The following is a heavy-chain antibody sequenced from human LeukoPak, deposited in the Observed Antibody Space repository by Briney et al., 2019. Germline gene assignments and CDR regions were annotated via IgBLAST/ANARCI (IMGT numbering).Heavy chain of an antibody. CDR3: ARGEDSGYDINGEIDY. V-gene: IGHV1-18*01. J-gene: IGHJ4*02. Sequence: ASMKVSCRASGYTFNTYGLTWVRQAPGQGPEWMGWISPKNGNSNYAQKFQGRVTMTTDTSTSTAYMELSRLRSDDTAVYYCARGEDSGYDINGEIDYWGQGTLVTVSS. CDR1: GYTFNTYG. CDR2: ISPKNGNS. D-gene: IGHD5-12*01.